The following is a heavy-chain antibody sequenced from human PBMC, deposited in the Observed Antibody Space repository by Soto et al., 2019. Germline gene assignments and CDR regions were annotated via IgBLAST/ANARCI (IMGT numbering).Heavy chain of an antibody. CDR1: GYTFTSYG. J-gene: IGHJ5*02. CDR3: ARGERFLEWLRNWFDP. V-gene: IGHV1-18*01. CDR2: ISAYNGNT. Sequence: GASMKGSCKGSGYTFTSYGISWGRQAPGQGLEWMGWISAYNGNTNYAQKLQGRVTMTTDTSTSTAYMELRSLRSDDTAVYYCARGERFLEWLRNWFDPWGQGTLVTVSS. D-gene: IGHD3-3*01.